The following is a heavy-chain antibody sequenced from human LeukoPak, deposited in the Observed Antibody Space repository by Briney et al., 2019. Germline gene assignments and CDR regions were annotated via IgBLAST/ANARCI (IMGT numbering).Heavy chain of an antibody. D-gene: IGHD3-22*01. Sequence: PSETLSLTCTVSGGSISSYYCRWIRQPPRTGLEWAGYIYNSGNANYNPPLTSRVSISVDTSKIQVSLELSSVTSADTAVYYCARLSGGSYTYYYDSSGYYNAFDIWGQGTMVTVSS. J-gene: IGHJ3*02. V-gene: IGHV4-59*08. CDR2: IYNSGNA. CDR3: ARLSGGSYTYYYDSSGYYNAFDI. CDR1: GGSISSYY.